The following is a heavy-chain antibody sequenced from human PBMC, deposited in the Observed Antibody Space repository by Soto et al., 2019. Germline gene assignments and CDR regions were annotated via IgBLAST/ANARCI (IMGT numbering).Heavy chain of an antibody. CDR2: ITSDGSGI. J-gene: IGHJ5*02. V-gene: IGHV3-48*03. CDR3: AREEINCGGDCLVS. CDR1: GFIFSSYE. D-gene: IGHD2-21*02. Sequence: GSLRLSCEASGFIFSSYEINWVRQAPGKGLEWLSYITSDGSGIYYADSVRGRFTVSRDNARNSLYLQMNSLRAEDTAVYYCAREEINCGGDCLVSWGQGTLVTVYS.